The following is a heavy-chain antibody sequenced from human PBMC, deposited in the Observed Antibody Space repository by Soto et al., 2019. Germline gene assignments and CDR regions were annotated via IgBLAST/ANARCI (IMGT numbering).Heavy chain of an antibody. CDR2: ISHTGRT. D-gene: IGHD4-17*01. CDR3: ARDDTTGLFDS. CDR1: TGSMRTYY. Sequence: SETLSLTCSVSTGSMRTYYWTWIRQSPGKGLEWIGQISHTGRTKYNPSLESRVTISVDTSRKQFSLKLTSVTAVDTALYYCARDDTTGLFDSWGQGTLVTVSS. J-gene: IGHJ4*02. V-gene: IGHV4-59*01.